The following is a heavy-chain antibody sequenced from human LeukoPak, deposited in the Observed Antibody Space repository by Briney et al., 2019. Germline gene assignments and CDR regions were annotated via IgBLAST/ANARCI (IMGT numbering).Heavy chain of an antibody. CDR2: IYGGGST. CDR1: GFTVSTNY. Sequence: GGSLRLSCAASGFTVSTNYMNWVRQAPGKGLEWLSVIYGGGSTYYPDSVKGRFTISRDNSKNALYLQMNSLRAEDTAVYYCARSRYGGNPYFDFWGQGTLVTVSS. D-gene: IGHD4-23*01. V-gene: IGHV3-66*01. J-gene: IGHJ4*02. CDR3: ARSRYGGNPYFDF.